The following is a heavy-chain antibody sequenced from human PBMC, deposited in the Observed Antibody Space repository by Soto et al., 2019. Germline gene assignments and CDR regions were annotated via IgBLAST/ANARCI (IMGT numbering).Heavy chain of an antibody. CDR2: IYYSGSA. D-gene: IGHD4-17*01. Sequence: SETLSLTCTVSGGSISSYYCSWILQPPGKGLEWIGYIYYSGSANYNPSLKSRVTISVDTSKNQFSLKLSSVTAADTAVYYCATFYGDYVSYWGQGTLVTVSS. J-gene: IGHJ4*02. CDR1: GGSISSYY. CDR3: ATFYGDYVSY. V-gene: IGHV4-59*08.